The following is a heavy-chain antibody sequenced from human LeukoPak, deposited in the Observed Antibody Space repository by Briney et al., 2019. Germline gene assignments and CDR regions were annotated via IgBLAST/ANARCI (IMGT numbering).Heavy chain of an antibody. CDR2: IWYDGSNK. D-gene: IGHD4-17*01. CDR3: AKSPMTTVTTPDY. Sequence: PGRSLRFSCAASGFTFSSYGMHWVRQAPGKGLEWVAVIWYDGSNKYYADSVKGRFTISRDNSKNTLYLQMNSLRAEDTAVYYCAKSPMTTVTTPDYWGQGTLVTVSS. CDR1: GFTFSSYG. V-gene: IGHV3-33*06. J-gene: IGHJ4*02.